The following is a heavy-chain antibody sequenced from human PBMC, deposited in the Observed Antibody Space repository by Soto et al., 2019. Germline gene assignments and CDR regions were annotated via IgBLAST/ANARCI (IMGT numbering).Heavy chain of an antibody. CDR3: GAGYSYGYWHY. J-gene: IGHJ4*02. Sequence: PGGSLRLSGAASGFTFSSYSMSWVRQAPWKGLEWVSAISGSGVSTYYADSVKGRFNISRDNSKNTLYLQMNSLRAEDTAVYYCGAGYSYGYWHYCGQRTLVPVCS. CDR2: ISGSGVST. CDR1: GFTFSSYS. D-gene: IGHD5-18*01. V-gene: IGHV3-23*01.